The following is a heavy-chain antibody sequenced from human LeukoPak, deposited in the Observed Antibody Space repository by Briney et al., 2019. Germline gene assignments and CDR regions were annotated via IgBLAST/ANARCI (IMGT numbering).Heavy chain of an antibody. Sequence: GGSLRFSCTASGFTFSNYAFHWVRQPPGKGLEWVADISYDGVNKDNAESVKGRFTISRDSSKNTLFLQMNSLRAEDTAVYYCAGDSGSMPYFWAMDVWDQGTPVTVSS. CDR1: GFTFSNYA. CDR3: AGDSGSMPYFWAMDV. V-gene: IGHV3-30*04. D-gene: IGHD2/OR15-2a*01. CDR2: ISYDGVNK. J-gene: IGHJ6*02.